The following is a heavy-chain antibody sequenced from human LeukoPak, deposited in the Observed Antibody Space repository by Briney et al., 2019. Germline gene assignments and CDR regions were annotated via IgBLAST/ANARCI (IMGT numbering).Heavy chain of an antibody. CDR2: SYSGGGST. V-gene: IGHV3-66*01. J-gene: IGHJ6*02. D-gene: IGHD3-16*01. CDR3: ARDPYAAGMDV. Sequence: PGGGLRLSCSAAGVIVNIHDMSWGRQAPGEGLECGAVSYSGGGSTHYAEYVKGSFSISSDNSKNTLYLQMNSLKAEDTAVYYCARDPYAAGMDVWGQGTTVTVSS. CDR1: GVIVNIHD.